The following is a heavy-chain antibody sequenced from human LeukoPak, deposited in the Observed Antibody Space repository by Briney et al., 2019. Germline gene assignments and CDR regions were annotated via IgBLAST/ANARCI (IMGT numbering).Heavy chain of an antibody. V-gene: IGHV3-48*03. D-gene: IGHD4-11*01. J-gene: IGHJ4*02. CDR2: ISSSGSTI. Sequence: GGSLRLSCAASGFTFSSYEMNWVRQAPGKGLEWVSYISSSGSTIYYADSVKGRFTISRDNAKNSLYLQMNSLRAEDTAVYYCASSTRTRLQPDYWGQGALVTVSS. CDR3: ASSTRTRLQPDY. CDR1: GFTFSSYE.